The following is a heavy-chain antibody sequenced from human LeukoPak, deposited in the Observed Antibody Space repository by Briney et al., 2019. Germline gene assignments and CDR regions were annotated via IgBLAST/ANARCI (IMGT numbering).Heavy chain of an antibody. CDR1: GGSISSYY. CDR2: FYYGGST. J-gene: IGHJ4*02. V-gene: IGHV4-59*12. Sequence: PSETLSLTCTVSGGSISSYYWSWIRQPPGKGLEWIGYFYYGGSTNYNPSLKSRVTISVDTSKNRFSLKLSSVTAADTAVYYCARDPHCSSTNCPFDFWGQGTLVIVSS. CDR3: ARDPHCSSTNCPFDF. D-gene: IGHD2-2*01.